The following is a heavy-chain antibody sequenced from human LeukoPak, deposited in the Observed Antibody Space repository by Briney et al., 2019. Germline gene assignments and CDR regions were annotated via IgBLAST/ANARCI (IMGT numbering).Heavy chain of an antibody. V-gene: IGHV4-59*08. CDR2: IYYSGST. CDR1: GGSISSYY. Sequence: PSETLSLTCTVSGGSISSYYWSWIRQPPGKGLEWIGYIYYSGSTNYNPSLKSRVTISVDTSKNRFSLNLNSVTAADTAVYYCARLLWFGELGHFDYWGQGTLVTVSS. D-gene: IGHD3-10*01. CDR3: ARLLWFGELGHFDY. J-gene: IGHJ4*02.